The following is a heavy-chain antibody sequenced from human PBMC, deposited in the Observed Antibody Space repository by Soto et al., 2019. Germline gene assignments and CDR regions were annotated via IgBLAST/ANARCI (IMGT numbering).Heavy chain of an antibody. CDR3: ARATKSTAYYYYYYGMDV. J-gene: IGHJ6*02. Sequence: QVQLVQSGAEVKKPGSSVKFSCKASGGTFSSYAISWVRQAPGQGLEWMGGIIPIFGTANYAQKFQGRVTITADESTSTAYMELSSLRSEDTAVYYCARATKSTAYYYYYYGMDVWGQGTTVTVSS. CDR2: IIPIFGTA. D-gene: IGHD4-17*01. V-gene: IGHV1-69*01. CDR1: GGTFSSYA.